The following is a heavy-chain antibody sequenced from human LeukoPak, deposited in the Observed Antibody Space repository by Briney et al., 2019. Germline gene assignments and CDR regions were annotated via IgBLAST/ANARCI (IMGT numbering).Heavy chain of an antibody. CDR2: IKQDGSEE. Sequence: GGSLRLSCAASGFTFSSYWMSWVRQAPGKGLEWVANIKQDGSEEYYVDSVKGRFTISRDNAKNSLYLQMNSLRAEDTAVYYCARDQVVVAATDYYYYGMDVWGKGTTVTVSS. CDR1: GFTFSSYW. V-gene: IGHV3-7*03. D-gene: IGHD2-15*01. CDR3: ARDQVVVAATDYYYYGMDV. J-gene: IGHJ6*04.